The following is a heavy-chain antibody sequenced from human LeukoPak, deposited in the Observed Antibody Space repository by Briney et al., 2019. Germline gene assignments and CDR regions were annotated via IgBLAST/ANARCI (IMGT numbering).Heavy chain of an antibody. D-gene: IGHD6-19*01. CDR1: GLTFSNYA. CDR3: ARGHSSGWFFFDY. J-gene: IGHJ4*02. V-gene: IGHV3-23*01. Sequence: GGSLRLSCAASGLTFSNYAMTWVRQAPGKGLEWVSTISSSGGSTHYTESVKGRFTISRDNSKNTVYLQMNSLRAEDTAVFYCARGHSSGWFFFDYWGQGTLVTVSS. CDR2: ISSSGGST.